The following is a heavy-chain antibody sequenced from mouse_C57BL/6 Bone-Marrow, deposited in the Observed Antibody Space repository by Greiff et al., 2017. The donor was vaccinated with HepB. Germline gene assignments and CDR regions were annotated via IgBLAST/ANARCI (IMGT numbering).Heavy chain of an antibody. D-gene: IGHD2-2*01. Sequence: EVMLVESGGGLVKPGGSLKLSCAASGFTFSDYGMHWVRQAPEKGLEWVAYISSGSSTIYYADTVKGRFTISRDNAKNTLFLQMTSLRSEDTAMYYCARLYGYDPAWFAYWGQGTLVTVSA. CDR1: GFTFSDYG. V-gene: IGHV5-17*01. CDR3: ARLYGYDPAWFAY. CDR2: ISSGSSTI. J-gene: IGHJ3*01.